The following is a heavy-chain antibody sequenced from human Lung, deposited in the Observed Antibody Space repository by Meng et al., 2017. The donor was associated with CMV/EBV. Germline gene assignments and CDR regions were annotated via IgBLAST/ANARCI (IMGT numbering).Heavy chain of an antibody. CDR3: ARGITVAPPSD. CDR1: GFTFSRFA. CDR2: ISYDGSNK. D-gene: IGHD6-19*01. Sequence: GGXXRLSCAASGFTFSRFAMHWVRQAPGKGLEWVAVISYDGSNKYYADSVKGRFTISRDNSKNTLYLQMNSLRAEDTAVYHCARGITVAPPSDWGQGTLVTVSS. J-gene: IGHJ4*02. V-gene: IGHV3-30-3*01.